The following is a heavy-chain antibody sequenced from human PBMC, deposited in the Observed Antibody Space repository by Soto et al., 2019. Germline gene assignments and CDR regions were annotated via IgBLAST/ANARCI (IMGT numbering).Heavy chain of an antibody. J-gene: IGHJ4*02. V-gene: IGHV3-23*01. CDR1: GFDFGYYV. CDR3: AKDWTHLDF. D-gene: IGHD3-3*01. CDR2: IRGSQDST. Sequence: EVQLLESGGNLVQPGGSLRLSCAASGFDFGYYVMNWVRQAPGKGLEWVALIRGSQDSTYYADSVRGRFTISRDDSENTLYLQMNSLRADDTAVYYCAKDWTHLDFWGQGTLVTVSS.